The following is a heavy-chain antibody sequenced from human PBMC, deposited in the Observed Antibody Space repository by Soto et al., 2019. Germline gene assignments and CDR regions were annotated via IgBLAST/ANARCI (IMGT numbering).Heavy chain of an antibody. V-gene: IGHV4-34*01. D-gene: IGHD3-10*01. CDR1: GGSFSGYY. J-gene: IGHJ6*04. CDR2: INHSGST. CDR3: ARAGYFGSGSSPGSRDV. Sequence: SETLSVTCAVYGGSFSGYYWSWIRQPPGKGLEWIGEINHSGSTNSNPSLKSRVTISVDTSKNQFSLKLSSVTAADTAVYYCARAGYFGSGSSPGSRDVWGKGTTVTVSS.